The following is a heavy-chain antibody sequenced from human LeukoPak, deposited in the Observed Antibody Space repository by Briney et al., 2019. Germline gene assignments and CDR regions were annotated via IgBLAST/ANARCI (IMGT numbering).Heavy chain of an antibody. CDR1: GDSVSSNSAA. CDR3: AGGRAQFAHYYYYGMDV. V-gene: IGHV6-1*01. Sequence: PSQTLSLTCAISGDSVSSNSAAWNWIRQSPSRGLEWLGRTYYRSKWYNDYAVSVKSRITINPDTSKNQFSLQLNSVPPEDTAVYYCAGGRAQFAHYYYYGMDVWGQGTTVTVSS. CDR2: TYYRSKWYN. D-gene: IGHD5-24*01. J-gene: IGHJ6*02.